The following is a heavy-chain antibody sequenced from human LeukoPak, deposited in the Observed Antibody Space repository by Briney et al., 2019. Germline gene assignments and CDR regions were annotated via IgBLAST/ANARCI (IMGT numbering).Heavy chain of an antibody. V-gene: IGHV1-8*01. CDR1: GYAFTSYD. CDR2: MNPNSGIT. D-gene: IGHD6-13*01. CDR3: ARSCARYSSSCRRTSFDY. Sequence: ASVKVSCKASGYAFTSYDINWVRQATGQGLEWMGWMNPNSGITGYAQKFQGRVTMTRNTSISTAYMELSSLRSEDTAVYYCARSCARYSSSCRRTSFDYWGQGTLVTASS. J-gene: IGHJ4*02.